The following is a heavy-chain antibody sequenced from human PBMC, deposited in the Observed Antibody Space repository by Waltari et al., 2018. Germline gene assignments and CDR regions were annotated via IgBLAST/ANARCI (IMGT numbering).Heavy chain of an antibody. V-gene: IGHV4-4*02. J-gene: IGHJ4*02. Sequence: QVQLQESGPGLVKPSGTLSLTCGGSGDPLSSSHWWSWVRQPPGKGLEWVGQVYRSGKTNYNPSLESRVTISMDTSNNQFSLKLTSATASDTAVYYCARDRGRGLYLDSWGQGTLVTVSP. CDR3: ARDRGRGLYLDS. CDR1: GDPLSSSHW. D-gene: IGHD2-15*01. CDR2: VYRSGKT.